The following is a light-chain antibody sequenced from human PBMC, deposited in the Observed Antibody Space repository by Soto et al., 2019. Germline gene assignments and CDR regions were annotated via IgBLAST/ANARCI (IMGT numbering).Light chain of an antibody. CDR2: KAS. Sequence: DIQMTQSPSSLSASVGDRVTITCRASQSISGWLAWYQQKPGKAPKLLIYKASSLESGVPSRFSGSGSETEFTLTISSLQPDDFATYYCQHYNSYSEAFGQGTKVDIK. J-gene: IGKJ1*01. CDR3: QHYNSYSEA. V-gene: IGKV1-5*03. CDR1: QSISGW.